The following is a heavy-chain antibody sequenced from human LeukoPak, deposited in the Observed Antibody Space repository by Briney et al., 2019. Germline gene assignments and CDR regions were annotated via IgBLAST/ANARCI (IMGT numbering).Heavy chain of an antibody. CDR1: GFTFRSYA. V-gene: IGHV3-30-3*01. D-gene: IGHD6-19*01. CDR3: ARGPGYSSGWYVLSVDY. CDR2: ISYDGSIK. J-gene: IGHJ4*02. Sequence: PGRSLRLSCTASGFTFRSYAMHWVRQAPGKGLEWVAVISYDGSIKYYADSVKGRFTTSRDNSKNMLYLQMNSLSAEDTAVYYCARGPGYSSGWYVLSVDYWGQGTLVTVSS.